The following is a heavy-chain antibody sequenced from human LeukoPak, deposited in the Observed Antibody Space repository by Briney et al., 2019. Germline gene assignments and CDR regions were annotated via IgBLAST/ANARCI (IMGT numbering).Heavy chain of an antibody. CDR2: IYTGGST. V-gene: IGHV4-4*07. CDR1: GGSISSYN. CDR3: ARDSGGDGYNLYYWMDP. J-gene: IGHJ5*02. Sequence: PSETLSLTCTVSGGSISSYNWSWIRQPAGKGLEWIGRIYTGGSTNYNPCLMSRVTMSVDTSKNQCSLKLGSATAEDTAGYYGARDSGGDGYNLYYWMDPWGQGTLVTVSS. D-gene: IGHD5-24*01.